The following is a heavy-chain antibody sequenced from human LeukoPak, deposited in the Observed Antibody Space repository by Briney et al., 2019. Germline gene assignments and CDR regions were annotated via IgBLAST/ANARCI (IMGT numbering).Heavy chain of an antibody. Sequence: SETLSLTCTVSGGSISSHYWSWIRQSPGKGLEWIGVMHYSGNTNSNPSLRSRVTISMGTSKNQFSLKMSSVTAADTAVYYCARDSPFEWDVFGDSFDIWGQGTVVTVSS. V-gene: IGHV4-59*11. CDR3: ARDSPFEWDVFGDSFDI. D-gene: IGHD1-26*01. J-gene: IGHJ3*02. CDR2: MHYSGNT. CDR1: GGSISSHY.